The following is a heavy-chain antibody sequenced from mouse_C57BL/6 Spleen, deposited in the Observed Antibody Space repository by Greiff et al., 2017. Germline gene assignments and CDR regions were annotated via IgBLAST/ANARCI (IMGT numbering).Heavy chain of an antibody. V-gene: IGHV1-82*01. J-gene: IGHJ2*01. D-gene: IGHD1-1*02. Sequence: VKLMESGPELVKPGASVKISCKASGYAFSSSWMNWVKQRPGKGLEWIGRIYPGDGDTNYNGKFKGKATLTADKSSSTAYMQLSSLPSEDSAVYFCARDYGPPYYFDYWGQGTTLTVSS. CDR1: GYAFSSSW. CDR2: IYPGDGDT. CDR3: ARDYGPPYYFDY.